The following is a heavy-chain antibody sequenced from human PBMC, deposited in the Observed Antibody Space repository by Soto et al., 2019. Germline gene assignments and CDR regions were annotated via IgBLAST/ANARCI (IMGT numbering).Heavy chain of an antibody. J-gene: IGHJ4*02. CDR1: GYTFTSYH. V-gene: IGHV1-18*01. CDR3: ARDTPPTDY. Sequence: QVQLVQSGAEVKKPGASVKVSCKTSGYTFTSYHISWVRQAPGQGLEWMGWISAYNTNTNYAQKFQGRVTMTTETLTRTAYMEPRSLRSDDTAVYYCARDTPPTDYWGQGTLVTVSS. CDR2: ISAYNTNT.